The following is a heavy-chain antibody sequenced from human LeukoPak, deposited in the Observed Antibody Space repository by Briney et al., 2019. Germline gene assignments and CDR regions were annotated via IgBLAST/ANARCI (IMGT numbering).Heavy chain of an antibody. Sequence: ASVKVSCKASGYTFTSYGISWVRQAPGQGLEWMGWISAYNCNTNYAQKLQGRVTMTTDTSTSTAYMELRSLRSDDTAVYYCARDNPYYDSSGYYFFDCWGQGTLVTVSS. V-gene: IGHV1-18*01. CDR1: GYTFTSYG. CDR2: ISAYNCNT. D-gene: IGHD3-22*01. CDR3: ARDNPYYDSSGYYFFDC. J-gene: IGHJ4*02.